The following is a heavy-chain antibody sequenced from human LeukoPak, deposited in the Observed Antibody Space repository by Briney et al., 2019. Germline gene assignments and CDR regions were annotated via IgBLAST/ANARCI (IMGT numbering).Heavy chain of an antibody. CDR2: IHPAGNT. J-gene: IGHJ3*02. CDR1: GGSTKNASYY. D-gene: IGHD6-13*01. Sequence: PSQTLSLTCTASGGSTKNASYYWSWIRQPAGKGLEWIGRIHPAGNTMYNPSLESRVTISVDTSKNQFSLHLSSVTAADTAVYYCASHYSRCGIDAFDIWGQGTVVTVSS. V-gene: IGHV4-61*02. CDR3: ASHYSRCGIDAFDI.